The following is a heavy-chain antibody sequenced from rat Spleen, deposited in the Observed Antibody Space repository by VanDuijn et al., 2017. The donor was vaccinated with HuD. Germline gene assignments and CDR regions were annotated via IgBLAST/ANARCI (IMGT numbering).Heavy chain of an antibody. V-gene: IGHV2-47*01. Sequence: QVQLKESGPGLVQPSQTLSLTCTVSGLSLTSNSVSWIRQPPGKGLEWMGVLWSNGGTDYNSAIKSRLSISRDTSKSQVFLKMNSLETEDTAMYFCARAHTTGIRDWLAYWGQGTLVTVSS. CDR2: LWSNGGT. D-gene: IGHD1-9*01. CDR3: ARAHTTGIRDWLAY. CDR1: GLSLTSNS. J-gene: IGHJ3*01.